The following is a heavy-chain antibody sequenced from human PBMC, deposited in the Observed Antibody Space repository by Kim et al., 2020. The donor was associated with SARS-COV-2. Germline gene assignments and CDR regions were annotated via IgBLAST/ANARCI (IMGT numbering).Heavy chain of an antibody. CDR1: GGYISSSRYY. Sequence: SETLSLTCTVSGGYISSSRYYWGWIRQPPGKGLEWIGSIYYSGSDYFNPSLKSRVTISVDTSKNQFSLKLSSVTAADTAVYYCARSPLSYYDSSGYLIDCWGQGTLVTVSS. J-gene: IGHJ4*02. D-gene: IGHD3-22*01. CDR3: ARSPLSYYDSSGYLIDC. CDR2: IYYSGSD. V-gene: IGHV4-39*01.